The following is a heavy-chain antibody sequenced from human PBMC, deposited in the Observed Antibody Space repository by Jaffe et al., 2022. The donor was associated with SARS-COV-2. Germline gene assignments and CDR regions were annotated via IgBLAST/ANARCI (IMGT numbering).Heavy chain of an antibody. Sequence: EVQLVESGGGLVQPGGSLRLSCAASGLTFSRFGMNWVRQAPGKGLEWVSHISGSSSTIYYADSVKGRFTISRDNAKNSLDLQMNSLRAEDTALYYCATWAGYNSDSGTFLGPFDYWGQGTLVTVSS. CDR1: GLTFSRFG. D-gene: IGHD3-10*01. J-gene: IGHJ4*02. CDR2: ISGSSSTI. CDR3: ATWAGYNSDSGTFLGPFDY. V-gene: IGHV3-48*01.